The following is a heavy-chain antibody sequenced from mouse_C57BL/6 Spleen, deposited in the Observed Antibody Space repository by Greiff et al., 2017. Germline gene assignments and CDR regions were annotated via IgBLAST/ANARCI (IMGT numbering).Heavy chain of an antibody. CDR2: IWSGGST. CDR1: GFSLTSYG. CDR3: ARNDYHYAMDY. D-gene: IGHD2-4*01. J-gene: IGHJ4*01. V-gene: IGHV2-2*01. Sequence: QVQLQQSGPGLVQPSQSLSITCTVSGFSLTSYGVHWVRQSPGKGLEWLGVIWSGGSTDYNAAFISRLSISKDNSKSLVFFKMNSLQADDTAIYYCARNDYHYAMDYWGQGTSVTVSS.